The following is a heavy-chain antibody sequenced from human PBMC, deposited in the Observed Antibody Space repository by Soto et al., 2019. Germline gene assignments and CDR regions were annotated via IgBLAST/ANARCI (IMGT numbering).Heavy chain of an antibody. V-gene: IGHV4-59*06. CDR1: GGSISSYY. CDR2: IYYSGST. Sequence: PSETLSLTCTVSGGSISSYYWSWIRQHPGKGLEWIGYIYYSGSTYYNPSLKSRVTISVDTSKNQFSLKLSSVTAADTAVYYCARDRVSDFWTSAAFDIWGQGTMVTVSS. CDR3: ARDRVSDFWTSAAFDI. J-gene: IGHJ3*02. D-gene: IGHD3-3*01.